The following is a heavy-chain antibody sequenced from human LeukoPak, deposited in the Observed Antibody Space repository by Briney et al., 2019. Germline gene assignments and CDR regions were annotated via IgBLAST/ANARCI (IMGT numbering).Heavy chain of an antibody. Sequence: SETLSLTCAVSGGSISGSNWWSWVRQPPGKGLEWIGEIYHSGSTNYNPSLKSRVTISVDKSKNQFSLKLSSVTAADTAVYYCAREGYSSGPIDYWGQGTLVTVSS. V-gene: IGHV4-4*02. CDR1: GGSISGSNW. CDR2: IYHSGST. J-gene: IGHJ4*02. D-gene: IGHD6-19*01. CDR3: AREGYSSGPIDY.